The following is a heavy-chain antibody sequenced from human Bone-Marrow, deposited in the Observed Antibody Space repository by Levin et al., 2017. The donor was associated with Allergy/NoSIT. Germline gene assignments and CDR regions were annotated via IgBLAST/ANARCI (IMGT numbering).Heavy chain of an antibody. CDR1: GFTFTNAW. V-gene: IGHV3-15*01. Sequence: PGESLKISCAASGFTFTNAWMNWVRQAPGKGLEWVGLIKTNADGGTIDYAAPVKDRFTISRDDSHSTLNLHMNSLKSEDTAVYYCTSGDFDVWSGYYSFEYWGQGALVTVSS. J-gene: IGHJ4*02. D-gene: IGHD3-3*01. CDR3: TSGDFDVWSGYYSFEY. CDR2: IKTNADGGTI.